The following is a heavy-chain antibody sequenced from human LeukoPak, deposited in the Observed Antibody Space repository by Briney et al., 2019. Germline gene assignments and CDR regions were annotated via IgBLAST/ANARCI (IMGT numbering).Heavy chain of an antibody. D-gene: IGHD1-20*01. CDR1: GYTFTKYY. V-gene: IGHV1-46*01. Sequence: ASVKVSCKASGYTFTKYYIHWVRQAPGQGLEWMGIINPSAGSTNYAQKFQGRVTLTRDTSTSTVYMNVSNLRSEDTAVYYCARDRHSKYNWNPNWFDPWGQGTLVTVSS. CDR3: ARDRHSKYNWNPNWFDP. J-gene: IGHJ5*02. CDR2: INPSAGST.